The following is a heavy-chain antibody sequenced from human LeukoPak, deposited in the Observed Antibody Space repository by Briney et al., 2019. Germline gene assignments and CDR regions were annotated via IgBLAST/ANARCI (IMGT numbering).Heavy chain of an antibody. Sequence: GGSLRLSRAASVFTFSRYGIHSVPQGPGKGLERVAFIRVAGSYKYYADSVKGRFTTSRDNSKNTLFLEMNSLRAEDTAVYYCAKDSDCTTTTCYDYYYYYMDVWGKGTTVTVSS. D-gene: IGHD2-2*01. V-gene: IGHV3-30*02. CDR1: VFTFSRYG. CDR3: AKDSDCTTTTCYDYYYYYMDV. J-gene: IGHJ6*03. CDR2: IRVAGSYK.